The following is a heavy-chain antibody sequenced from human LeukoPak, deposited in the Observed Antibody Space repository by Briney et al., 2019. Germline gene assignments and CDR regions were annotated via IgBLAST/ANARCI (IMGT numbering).Heavy chain of an antibody. V-gene: IGHV4-34*01. Sequence: SETLSLTCAVSGGSFSGYSWSWIRQPPGKGLEWIGEINHSGGTNYNPSLKSRVTISVATSKNQFSLKLSSVTAADTAVYYCARGPYYYDSSGFEYFWWGQGTLVTVSS. CDR3: ARGPYYYDSSGFEYFW. CDR2: INHSGGT. D-gene: IGHD3-22*01. CDR1: GGSFSGYS. J-gene: IGHJ4*02.